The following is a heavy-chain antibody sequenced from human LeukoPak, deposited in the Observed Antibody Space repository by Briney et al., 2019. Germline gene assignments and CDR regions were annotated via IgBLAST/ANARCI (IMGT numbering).Heavy chain of an antibody. V-gene: IGHV4-34*01. CDR2: IKHSGST. CDR3: ARLEITMVRGVTDTDY. J-gene: IGHJ4*02. Sequence: SGTPCLTCAVYGGSFRGYYWSWIPDTPGKGLEWIAEIKHSGSTTYTPPPKSRVTISVNTSKNQFSLKLSSVTAADTAVYYCARLEITMVRGVTDTDYWGQGTLVTVSS. D-gene: IGHD3-10*01. CDR1: GGSFRGYY.